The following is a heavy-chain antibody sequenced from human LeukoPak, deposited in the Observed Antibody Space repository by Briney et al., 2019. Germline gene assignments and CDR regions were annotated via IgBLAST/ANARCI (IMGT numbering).Heavy chain of an antibody. CDR1: GGSISSGGYY. D-gene: IGHD3-10*01. J-gene: IGHJ5*02. CDR2: IYYSGST. CDR3: ARGSDGSENSYRNWFDP. V-gene: IGHV4-31*03. Sequence: SETLSLTCTVSGGSISSGGYYWSWIRQHPGKGLEWIGYIYYSGSTYYNPSLKSRVTISVDTSKNQFSLQLNSVTAADSAVYYCARGSDGSENSYRNWFDPWGQGTLVTVSS.